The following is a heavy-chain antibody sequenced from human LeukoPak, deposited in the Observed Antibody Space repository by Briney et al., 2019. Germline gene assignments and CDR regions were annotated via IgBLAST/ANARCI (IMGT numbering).Heavy chain of an antibody. CDR3: AKDRSTGRYYFDY. Sequence: SEPLSLTCTVSGGSISSYYWSWIRQPPGKGLEWIGYIYYSGSNNYNPSLKSRVTISVDTSKNQFSLKLSSVTAADTAVYYCAKDRSTGRYYFDYGGQGTLVTVSS. V-gene: IGHV4-59*01. CDR2: IYYSGSN. J-gene: IGHJ4*02. D-gene: IGHD1-14*01. CDR1: GGSISSYY.